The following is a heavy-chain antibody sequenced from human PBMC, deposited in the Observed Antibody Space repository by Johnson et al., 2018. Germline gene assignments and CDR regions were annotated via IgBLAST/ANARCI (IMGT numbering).Heavy chain of an antibody. D-gene: IGHD1-1*01. CDR3: AKDLLERESGIDV. V-gene: IGHV3-9*02. J-gene: IGHJ6*02. CDR2: ISWNSDSI. Sequence: VQLVQSGGGLVQPGRSLRLSCEAAGFKSDDYAMYWVRQAPGKGLEWVSGISWNSDSIGDADPVKGRFTISRDNAKTTQYLQMNSLRAEDTALYYCAKDLLERESGIDVWGQGTTVTVS. CDR1: GFKSDDYA.